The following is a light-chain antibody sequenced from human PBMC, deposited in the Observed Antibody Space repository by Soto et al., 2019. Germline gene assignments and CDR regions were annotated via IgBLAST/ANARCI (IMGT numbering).Light chain of an antibody. V-gene: IGKV1-27*01. CDR3: QKYNGAPQT. J-gene: IGKJ1*01. Sequence: DIQMTQSPSSLSASVGDRVTITCRASQGISNYLAWYQQKPGKVPKLLIYTASTLQSGLPSRFSGSGSGTDFTLTISSLQPEDVAAYYCQKYNGAPQTFGQGTKVEIK. CDR1: QGISNY. CDR2: TAS.